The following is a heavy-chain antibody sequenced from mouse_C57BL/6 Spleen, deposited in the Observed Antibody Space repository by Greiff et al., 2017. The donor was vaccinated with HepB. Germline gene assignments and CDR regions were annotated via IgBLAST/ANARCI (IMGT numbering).Heavy chain of an antibody. D-gene: IGHD1-1*01. Sequence: EVHLVESGGDLVKPGGSLKLSCAASGFTFSSYGMSWVRQTPDKRLEWVATISSGGSYTYYPDSVKGRFTISRDNAKNTLYLQMSSLKSEDTAMYYCCSSFDYWGQGTTLTVSS. CDR1: GFTFSSYG. CDR2: ISSGGSYT. V-gene: IGHV5-6*01. J-gene: IGHJ2*01. CDR3: CSSFDY.